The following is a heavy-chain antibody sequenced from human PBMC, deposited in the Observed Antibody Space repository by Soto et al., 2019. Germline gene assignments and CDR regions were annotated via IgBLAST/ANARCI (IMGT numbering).Heavy chain of an antibody. CDR3: AKWNGYGDY. V-gene: IGHV3-23*01. J-gene: IGHJ4*02. D-gene: IGHD1-1*01. CDR2: VSGGSGVT. CDR1: GFSFSTYG. Sequence: EVQLLESGGGLVQPGGSLRFSGAVSGFSFSTYGVTWVRQAPGKGLEWVSGVSGGSGVTHYADSVKGRFTITGDNSKNTVYLHMNSLRVEDTAVYYCAKWNGYGDYWGQGTLVTVSS.